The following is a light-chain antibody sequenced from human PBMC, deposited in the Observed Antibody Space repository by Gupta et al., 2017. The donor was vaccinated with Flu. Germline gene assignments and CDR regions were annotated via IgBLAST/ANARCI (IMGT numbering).Light chain of an antibody. CDR2: GTS. V-gene: IGKV1-39*01. CDR3: QQTDHTLFLT. J-gene: IGKJ3*01. CDR1: QTITTN. Sequence: DIQMTQSPSSLSASVGDRVTITCRASQTITTNLNWYQQRPGKAPKLLIFGTSTLQSGVPSRFSGSGSGTEFTLTISGLQPDDFATYYCQQTDHTLFLTFGQGTKVDVK.